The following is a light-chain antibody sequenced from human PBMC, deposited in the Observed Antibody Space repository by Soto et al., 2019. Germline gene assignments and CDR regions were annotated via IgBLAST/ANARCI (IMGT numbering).Light chain of an antibody. J-gene: IGLJ1*01. CDR2: SNN. CDR3: AAWDDSQNGYV. Sequence: QSVLTQPPSASGTPGQRVTISCSGSSSNIGSNTVNWYQQLPGTAPKLLIYSNNQRPPGVPDRFSGSKSGTSASLAISGLQSEDEADYYCAAWDDSQNGYVFGTGTKVTVL. V-gene: IGLV1-44*01. CDR1: SSNIGSNT.